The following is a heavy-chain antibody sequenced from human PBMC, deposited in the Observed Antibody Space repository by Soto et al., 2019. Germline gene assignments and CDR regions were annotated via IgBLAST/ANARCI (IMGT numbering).Heavy chain of an antibody. CDR3: ARILDGDGSGSYYHPTYYYYGMDV. Sequence: SETLSLTCAVYGGSFSGYYWSWIRQPPGKGLEWIGEINHSGSTNYNPSLKSRVTISVDTSKNQFSLKLSSVTAADTAVYYCARILDGDGSGSYYHPTYYYYGMDVRGQGTTVTLSS. CDR2: INHSGST. CDR1: GGSFSGYY. J-gene: IGHJ6*02. D-gene: IGHD3-10*01. V-gene: IGHV4-34*01.